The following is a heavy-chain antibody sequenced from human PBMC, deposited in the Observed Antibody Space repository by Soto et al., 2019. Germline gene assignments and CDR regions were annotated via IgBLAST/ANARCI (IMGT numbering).Heavy chain of an antibody. J-gene: IGHJ4*02. D-gene: IGHD3-9*01. V-gene: IGHV3-9*01. Sequence: EVQLVESGGGLVQPGRSLRLSCAASGFTFDDYAMHWVRQAPGKGLEWVSGISWNSGSIGYADSVKGRFTISRDNAKNSLYRHMNSLKAEDTALYYCAKGGAYDILTGYGGEFDYWGQGTLVTVSS. CDR1: GFTFDDYA. CDR2: ISWNSGSI. CDR3: AKGGAYDILTGYGGEFDY.